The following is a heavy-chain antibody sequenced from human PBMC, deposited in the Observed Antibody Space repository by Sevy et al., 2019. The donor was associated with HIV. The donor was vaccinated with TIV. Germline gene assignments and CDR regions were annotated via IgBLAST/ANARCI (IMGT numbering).Heavy chain of an antibody. V-gene: IGHV3-21*01. CDR1: GFTFSSCS. CDR3: AREWGIAVAGREGFDY. CDR2: ISSSSSYI. D-gene: IGHD6-19*01. Sequence: GGSLRLSCAASGFTFSSCSMNWVRQAPGKGLEWVSSISSSSSYIYYADSVKGRFTISRDNAKNSLYLQMNSLRAEDTAVYYCAREWGIAVAGREGFDYWGQGTLVTVSS. J-gene: IGHJ4*02.